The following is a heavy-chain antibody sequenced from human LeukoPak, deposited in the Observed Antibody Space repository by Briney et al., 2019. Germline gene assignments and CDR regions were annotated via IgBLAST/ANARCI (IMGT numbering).Heavy chain of an antibody. CDR2: IYYSGST. V-gene: IGHV4-39*01. CDR1: GGSISSSSYY. D-gene: IGHD2-15*01. J-gene: IGHJ5*02. Sequence: SETLSLTCTVSGGSISSSSYYWGWIRQPPGKGLEWIGSIYYSGSTYYNPSLKSRVTISVDTSKNQFSLKLSSVTAADTAVYYCARIVVVAASRWFDPWGQGTLVTVSS. CDR3: ARIVVVAASRWFDP.